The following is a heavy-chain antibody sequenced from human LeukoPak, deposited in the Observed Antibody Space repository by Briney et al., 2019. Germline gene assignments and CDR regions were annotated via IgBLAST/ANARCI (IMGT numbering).Heavy chain of an antibody. D-gene: IGHD6-19*01. CDR3: ARPAVAGLYYFDY. J-gene: IGHJ4*02. V-gene: IGHV1-69*13. CDR1: GGTFSSYA. Sequence: EASVKVSCKASGGTFSSYATSWVRQAPGQGLEWMGGIIPIFGTANYAQKFQGRVTITADESTSTAYMELSSLRSEDTAVYYCARPAVAGLYYFDYWGQGTLVTVSS. CDR2: IIPIFGTA.